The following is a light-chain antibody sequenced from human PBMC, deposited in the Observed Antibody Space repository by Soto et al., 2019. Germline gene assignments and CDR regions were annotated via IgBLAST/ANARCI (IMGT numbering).Light chain of an antibody. CDR1: QSVSSN. CDR3: QQYSNWPPIT. Sequence: EMVMTQSPATLSVSPGERATLSCRASQSVSSNLAWYQQKPGQAPRLLIYGASTRATGIPARFSGSGSGTEFTLTISSLQSEDFAVYFCQQYSNWPPITFGQGTRLEI. V-gene: IGKV3-15*01. CDR2: GAS. J-gene: IGKJ5*01.